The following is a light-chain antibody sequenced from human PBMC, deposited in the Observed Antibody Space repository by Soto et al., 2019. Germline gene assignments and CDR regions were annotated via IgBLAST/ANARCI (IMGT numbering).Light chain of an antibody. V-gene: IGLV3-21*04. Sequence: SYELTQPPSVSVAPGKTARITCGGNNIGSKSVHWYQQKPGQAPVLVIYYDSDRPSGIPERFSGSNSGNTATLTIGRVEAGDEADYYCQVWDSSGDHVVFGGGTKLTVL. CDR3: QVWDSSGDHVV. CDR2: YDS. CDR1: NIGSKS. J-gene: IGLJ2*01.